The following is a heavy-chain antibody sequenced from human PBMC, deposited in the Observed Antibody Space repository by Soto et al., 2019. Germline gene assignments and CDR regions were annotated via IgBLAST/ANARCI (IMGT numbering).Heavy chain of an antibody. CDR2: INHRGST. J-gene: IGHJ5*02. CDR3: ARGTYRGSYRSSRFRSLLGFDP. D-gene: IGHD3-16*02. Sequence: PSQTLSLTCAVYGGSFSAYYWSWIRQPPGKGLEWIGEINHRGSTNYNPSLKSRVTISVDTSKNQFSLKLSSVTAADTAVYYCARGTYRGSYRSSRFRSLLGFDPWGQGTLVTVSS. V-gene: IGHV4-34*01. CDR1: GGSFSAYY.